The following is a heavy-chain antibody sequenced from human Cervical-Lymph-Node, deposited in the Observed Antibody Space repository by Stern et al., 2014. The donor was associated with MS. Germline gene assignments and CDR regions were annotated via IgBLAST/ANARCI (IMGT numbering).Heavy chain of an antibody. D-gene: IGHD1-26*01. CDR1: GYSFTLYW. CDR2: LYPGNSDP. V-gene: IGHV5-51*01. J-gene: IGHJ4*02. CDR3: AALVRGSYFY. Sequence: VQLVQFGAEMKKPGESLKISCKGSGYSFTLYWIGWVRQMPGKGLEGMGVLYPGNSDPRYSPSFQGQVTISADKSISTAYLQWSSLKASDTAMYYCAALVRGSYFYWGQGTLVTVSS.